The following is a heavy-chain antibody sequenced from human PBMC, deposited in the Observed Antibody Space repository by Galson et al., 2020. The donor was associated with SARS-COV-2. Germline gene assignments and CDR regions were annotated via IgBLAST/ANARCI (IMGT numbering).Heavy chain of an antibody. CDR1: GGSISSSSYY. V-gene: IGHV4-39*07. Sequence: SETLSLTCTVSGGSISSSSYYWGWLRQPPGKGLEWIGSIYYSGSTYYNPSLKSRVTIAVDTSHNHCSLKLSSVTAADTAVYYCAGEQRITMVEGIMPYYYGMDVWGRGTTVTVSS. J-gene: IGHJ6*02. CDR3: AGEQRITMVEGIMPYYYGMDV. D-gene: IGHD3-10*01. CDR2: IYYSGST.